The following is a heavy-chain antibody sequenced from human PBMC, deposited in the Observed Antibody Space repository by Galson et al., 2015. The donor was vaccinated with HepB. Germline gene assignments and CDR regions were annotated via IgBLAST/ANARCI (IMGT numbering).Heavy chain of an antibody. Sequence: VKVSCKVFGYTFSDYSMHWVQQAPGKGLEWMGFVDPEDGHTMYAEKFQGRVTITADTSTDTAYMELGSLTSDDTAVYYCATAQTGAFDYWGQGSLVTVSS. V-gene: IGHV1-69-2*01. CDR1: GYTFSDYS. CDR3: ATAQTGAFDY. D-gene: IGHD3-10*01. CDR2: VDPEDGHT. J-gene: IGHJ4*02.